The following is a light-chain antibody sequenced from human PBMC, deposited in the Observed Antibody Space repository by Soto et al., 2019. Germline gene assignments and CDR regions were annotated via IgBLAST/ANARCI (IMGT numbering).Light chain of an antibody. Sequence: DIQMTQSPSSVSASVGDRVTITCRASQDVGKWLAWYQQKPGKAPTLLIHGASSLEAGVPSRFRGSGSGTDFTFTISRLQPEDIATYYCQQYGNLPTFGQGTRLEIK. CDR2: GAS. CDR3: QQYGNLPT. J-gene: IGKJ5*01. V-gene: IGKV1-33*01. CDR1: QDVGKW.